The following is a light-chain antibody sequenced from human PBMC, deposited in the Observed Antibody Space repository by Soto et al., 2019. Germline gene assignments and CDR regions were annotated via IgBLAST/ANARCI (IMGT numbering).Light chain of an antibody. V-gene: IGLV2-23*03. J-gene: IGLJ1*01. CDR1: SSDVGSYNL. CDR2: EGS. CDR3: CSYAGSSPV. Sequence: QSALTQPASVSGSPGQSITISCTGTSSDVGSYNLVSWYQQHPGKAPKLMIYEGSKRPSGVSNRFSGSKSGNTASLTISGVQAEDEADYYCCSYAGSSPVFGTGTKLTVL.